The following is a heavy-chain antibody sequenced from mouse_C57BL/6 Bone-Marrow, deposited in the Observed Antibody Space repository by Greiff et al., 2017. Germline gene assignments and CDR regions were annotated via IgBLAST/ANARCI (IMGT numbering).Heavy chain of an antibody. CDR2: IDPSDSYT. Sequence: QVQLKQPGAELVKPGASVKLSCKASGYTFTSYWMQWVKQRPGQGLEWIGEIDPSDSYTNYNQKFKGKATLTVDTSSSTAYMQLSSLTSEDSAVYYCARWGNYWGQGTTLTVSS. J-gene: IGHJ2*01. CDR1: GYTFTSYW. V-gene: IGHV1-50*01. CDR3: ARWGNY.